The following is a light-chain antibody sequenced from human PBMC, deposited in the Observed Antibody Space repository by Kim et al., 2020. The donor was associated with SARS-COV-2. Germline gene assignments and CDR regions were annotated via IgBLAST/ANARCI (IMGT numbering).Light chain of an antibody. CDR2: QDN. Sequence: SYELTQPPSVSVSPGQTASITCSGYKLGDKYVSWNQQKPGQSPMVVIYQDNQRPSGIPERFSVSNSGNTATLTISGTQAMDEADYYCQAWDSSSHNYVFGAGTKVTVL. J-gene: IGLJ1*01. V-gene: IGLV3-1*01. CDR3: QAWDSSSHNYV. CDR1: KLGDKY.